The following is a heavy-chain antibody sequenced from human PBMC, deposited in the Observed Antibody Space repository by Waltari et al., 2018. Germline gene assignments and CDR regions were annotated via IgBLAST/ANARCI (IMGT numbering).Heavy chain of an antibody. CDR2: INDSVRT. CDR3: ARVFGYYYYYMDV. Sequence: QVQLQQWGAGLLKPSETLSLTCDVSGGSLSGYHWTWIRQPPGKGLEWIGEINDSVRTTYNPSLGSRVTVSIDTANNQFSLRVRSVTAADTAVYYCARVFGYYYYYMDVWGKGTTVTISS. CDR1: GGSLSGYH. V-gene: IGHV4-34*02. D-gene: IGHD3-3*01. J-gene: IGHJ6*03.